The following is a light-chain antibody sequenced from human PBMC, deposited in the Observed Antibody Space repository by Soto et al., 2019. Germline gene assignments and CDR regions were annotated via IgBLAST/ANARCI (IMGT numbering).Light chain of an antibody. CDR3: CSYAGSTYV. J-gene: IGLJ1*01. CDR1: SSDVGSYNL. V-gene: IGLV2-23*02. Sequence: QSALTQPASVSGSPGQSITISCTGTSSDVGSYNLVSWYQQHPGKAPKLMIYEVSKRPSGVSNRFSGSKSGNTASLTISGLQAEDEADYYCCSYAGSTYVFGTGTKVTVX. CDR2: EVS.